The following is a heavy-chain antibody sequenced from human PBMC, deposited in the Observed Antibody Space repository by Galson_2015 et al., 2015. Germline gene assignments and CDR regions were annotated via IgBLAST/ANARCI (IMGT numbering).Heavy chain of an antibody. CDR2: IRSKANSYAT. Sequence: SLRLSCAASGFSFSGSAMHWVRQASGKGLEWVGRIRSKANSYATAYAASVKGRFTISRDDSINTAYLQMNSLKTEDTAIYYCTSSSGYGTDVWGQGTTVTVSS. J-gene: IGHJ6*01. CDR3: TSSSGYGTDV. D-gene: IGHD3-22*01. CDR1: GFSFSGSA. V-gene: IGHV3-73*01.